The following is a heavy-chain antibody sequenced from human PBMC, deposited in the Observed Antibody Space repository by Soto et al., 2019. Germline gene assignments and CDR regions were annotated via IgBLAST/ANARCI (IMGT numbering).Heavy chain of an antibody. CDR1: GFTFGTFA. V-gene: IGHV3-64*04. D-gene: IGHD3-3*01. Sequence: GPLRLPCLASGFTFGTFAMHWVRQAPGRGLEYVSATSSSGVSTWYSDSVKGRFTISRDNSKNTLYLQMNSLRAEDTAVYYCARGGRFLEWNGLYYGMDVWGQGTTVTVSS. J-gene: IGHJ6*02. CDR3: ARGGRFLEWNGLYYGMDV. CDR2: TSSSGVST.